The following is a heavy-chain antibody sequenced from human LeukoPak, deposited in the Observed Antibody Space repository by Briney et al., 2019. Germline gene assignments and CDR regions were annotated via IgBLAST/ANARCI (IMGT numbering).Heavy chain of an antibody. J-gene: IGHJ6*02. Sequence: PGGSLRLSCAASGFTFSSYWMHWVRQAPGKGLVWVSRINSGGSSTSYADSVKGRFTISRDNAKNTLYPQMNSLRAEDTAVYYCARDHADYDFWSGYYYYGMDVWGQGTTVTVSS. CDR3: ARDHADYDFWSGYYYYGMDV. V-gene: IGHV3-74*01. CDR2: INSGGSST. D-gene: IGHD3-3*01. CDR1: GFTFSSYW.